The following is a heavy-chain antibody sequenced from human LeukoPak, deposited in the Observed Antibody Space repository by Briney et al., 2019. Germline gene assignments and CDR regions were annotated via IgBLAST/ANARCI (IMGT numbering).Heavy chain of an antibody. D-gene: IGHD6-19*01. CDR2: IYSGGST. CDR3: AKDVAGPPLYYFDY. Sequence: GGSLRLSCAASGFTFSSYWMSWVRQAPGKGLEWVSVIYSGGSTYYADSVKGRFTISRDNSKNTLYLQMNSLRAEDTAVYYCAKDVAGPPLYYFDYWGQGTLVTVSS. J-gene: IGHJ4*02. CDR1: GFTFSSYW. V-gene: IGHV3-66*01.